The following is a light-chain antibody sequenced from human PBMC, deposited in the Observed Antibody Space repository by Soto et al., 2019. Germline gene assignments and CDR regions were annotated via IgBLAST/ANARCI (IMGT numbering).Light chain of an antibody. V-gene: IGLV1-40*01. CDR2: GNS. J-gene: IGLJ2*01. CDR3: QSYDSSLSVV. CDR1: SCNIGAGYD. Sequence: QSVLTQPPSVSGAPGQRVTISCTGSSCNIGAGYDVHWYQQLPGTAPKLLIYGNSNRPSGVPDRFSGSKSGTSASLAIAGLQAEDEAHYYCQSYDSSLSVVFGGGTQLTVL.